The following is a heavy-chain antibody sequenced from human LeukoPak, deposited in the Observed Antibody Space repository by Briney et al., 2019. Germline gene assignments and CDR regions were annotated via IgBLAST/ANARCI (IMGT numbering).Heavy chain of an antibody. J-gene: IGHJ3*02. CDR3: ARLAAPGPGSYGSTDAFDI. D-gene: IGHD1-26*01. Sequence: SETLSLTCTVSGVSISSYYWSWIRQPPGKGLEWIGYIYYSGSTNYNPFLKSRVTISVDTSKNQFSLKLSSVTAADTAVYYCARLAAPGPGSYGSTDAFDIWGQGTMVTVSS. V-gene: IGHV4-59*08. CDR2: IYYSGST. CDR1: GVSISSYY.